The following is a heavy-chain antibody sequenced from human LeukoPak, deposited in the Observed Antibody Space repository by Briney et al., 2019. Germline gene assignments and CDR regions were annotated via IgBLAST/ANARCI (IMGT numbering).Heavy chain of an antibody. CDR3: AKSESHDY. Sequence: SETLSLTCTVSGYSISSGSYWGWIRQPPGKGLEWIGSIYHSGSTYYNPSLKSRVTMSVDTSKNHFSLKLSSVTAADTAVYYCAKSESHDYWGQGTLVTVSS. CDR2: IYHSGST. J-gene: IGHJ4*02. D-gene: IGHD3-3*01. V-gene: IGHV4-38-2*02. CDR1: GYSISSGSY.